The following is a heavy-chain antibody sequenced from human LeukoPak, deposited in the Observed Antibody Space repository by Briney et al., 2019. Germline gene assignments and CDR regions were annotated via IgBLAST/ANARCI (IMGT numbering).Heavy chain of an antibody. D-gene: IGHD5-12*01. CDR2: IYPGDSDP. V-gene: IGHV5-51*01. CDR1: GYSFTSYW. J-gene: IGHJ4*02. Sequence: GESLKISCKGSGYSFTSYWIGWVRQMPGKGLEWMGIIYPGDSDPTYSPSIQGQGTISADKSISTAYLQWSSLKASDTAMYYCARSSRYSGYSLDYWGQGTLVTVSS. CDR3: ARSSRYSGYSLDY.